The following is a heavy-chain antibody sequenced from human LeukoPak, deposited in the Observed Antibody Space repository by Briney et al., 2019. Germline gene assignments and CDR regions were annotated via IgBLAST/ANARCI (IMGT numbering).Heavy chain of an antibody. CDR1: GFTFSSYW. J-gene: IGHJ6*03. Sequence: GGSLRLSCAASGFTFSSYWMSWVRPAPGEGLEWVANIKQDGSEKYYVDSVKGRYTISRDNAKNSLYLQMNSLRAEDTAVYYCARAVVVVVAATRGPYYYYYMDVWGKGTTVTISS. V-gene: IGHV3-7*01. CDR2: IKQDGSEK. CDR3: ARAVVVVVAATRGPYYYYYMDV. D-gene: IGHD2-15*01.